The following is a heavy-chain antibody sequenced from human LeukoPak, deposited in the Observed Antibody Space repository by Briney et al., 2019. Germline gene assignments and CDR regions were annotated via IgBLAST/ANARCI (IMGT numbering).Heavy chain of an antibody. CDR1: GYSFTEYY. D-gene: IGHD6-19*01. Sequence: ASVKVSCKASGYSFTEYYIHWVRQAPGQGLEWMGWIHPSTGDTNYAQKFQGRVTMTRDTSISTANMELSRLRSDDTAVYYCAREWLGPIAYYFYGLDVWGQGTTVSVSS. J-gene: IGHJ6*02. CDR2: IHPSTGDT. CDR3: AREWLGPIAYYFYGLDV. V-gene: IGHV1-2*02.